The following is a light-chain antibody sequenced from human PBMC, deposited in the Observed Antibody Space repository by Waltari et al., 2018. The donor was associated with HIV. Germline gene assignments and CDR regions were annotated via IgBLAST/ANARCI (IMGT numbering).Light chain of an antibody. CDR3: CSYTSGSTHV. V-gene: IGLV2-14*03. J-gene: IGLJ1*01. CDR1: RSDLGAYTY. CDR2: DVK. Sequence: QSALTQPASLSGSPGQPITISCRGFRSDLGAYTYVSWYQQYQGKVPKLIIYDVKYRPSGVSNRFSGSKSDSAAFLNISGLQTEDEAVYHCCSYTSGSTHVFGTGTEVTVL.